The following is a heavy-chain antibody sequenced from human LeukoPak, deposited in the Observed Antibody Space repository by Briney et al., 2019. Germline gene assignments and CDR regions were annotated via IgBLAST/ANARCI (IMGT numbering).Heavy chain of an antibody. J-gene: IGHJ4*02. CDR3: ARDRGYDFWSGYYTFDC. V-gene: IGHV1-46*01. CDR2: INPSGGST. D-gene: IGHD3-3*01. CDR1: GYTFTSYY. Sequence: ASVKVSCKASGYTFTSYYMHWIRQAPGQGLEWMGIINPSGGSTSYAQKFQGRVTMTRDTSTSTVYMELSSLRSEDTAVYYCARDRGYDFWSGYYTFDCWGQGTLVTVSS.